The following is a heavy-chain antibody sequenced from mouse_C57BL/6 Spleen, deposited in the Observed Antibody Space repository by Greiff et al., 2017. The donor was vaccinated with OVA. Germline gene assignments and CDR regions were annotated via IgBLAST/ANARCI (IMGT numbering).Heavy chain of an antibody. CDR3: TREPPNDYGSSGFAY. V-gene: IGHV1-5*01. Sequence: VQLQQSGTVLARPGASVKMSCKTSGYTFTSYWMHWVKQRPGQGLEWIGAIYPGNSDTSYNQKFKGKAKLTAVTSASTAYMELSSLTNEDSAVYYCTREPPNDYGSSGFAYWGQGTLVTVSA. CDR2: IYPGNSDT. CDR1: GYTFTSYW. D-gene: IGHD1-1*01. J-gene: IGHJ3*01.